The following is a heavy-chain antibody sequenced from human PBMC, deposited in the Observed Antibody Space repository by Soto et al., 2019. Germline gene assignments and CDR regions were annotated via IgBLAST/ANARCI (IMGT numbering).Heavy chain of an antibody. CDR2: IYSGGST. CDR3: ARHYYDSSGYLNWFDP. J-gene: IGHJ5*02. Sequence: GGSLRLSCAASGFTVSSNYMSWVRQAPGKGLEWVSVIYSGGSTYYADSVKGRFTISRDNSKNTLYLQMNSLRAEDTAVYYCARHYYDSSGYLNWFDPWGQGTLVTVSS. D-gene: IGHD3-22*01. V-gene: IGHV3-53*01. CDR1: GFTVSSNY.